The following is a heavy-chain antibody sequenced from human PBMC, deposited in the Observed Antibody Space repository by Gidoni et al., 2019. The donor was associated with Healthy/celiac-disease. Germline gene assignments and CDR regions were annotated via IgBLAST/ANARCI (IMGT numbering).Heavy chain of an antibody. J-gene: IGHJ3*02. D-gene: IGHD5-18*01. CDR1: GFTFSSYS. V-gene: IGHV3-21*01. CDR3: ARDQAMDEYDAFYI. CDR2: ISSSSSYI. Sequence: EVQLVESGGGLVKPGGSLRLSCAASGFTFSSYSMNWVRQAPGKGLEWVSSISSSSSYIYYADSVKGRFSISRDNAKNSLYLQMNSLRAEDTAVYYCARDQAMDEYDAFYIWGQGTMVTVSS.